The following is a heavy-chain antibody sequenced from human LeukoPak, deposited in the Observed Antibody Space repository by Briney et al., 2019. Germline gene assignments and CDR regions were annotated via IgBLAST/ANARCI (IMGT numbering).Heavy chain of an antibody. CDR1: GYTFTGNY. Sequence: GASVKVSCKASGYTFTGNYVHWVRQAPGQGLEWMGWISPNNGGTSYAQNFRDRVTMTTDTSINTAYMELSWLTSDDTAVYYCARERDCSDGICFPRGFDFWGQGTLVTVSS. CDR3: ARERDCSDGICFPRGFDF. D-gene: IGHD2-15*01. J-gene: IGHJ4*02. CDR2: ISPNNGGT. V-gene: IGHV1-2*02.